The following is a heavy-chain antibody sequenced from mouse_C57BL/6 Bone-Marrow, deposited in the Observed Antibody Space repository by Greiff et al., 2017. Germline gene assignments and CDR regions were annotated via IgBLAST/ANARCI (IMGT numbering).Heavy chain of an antibody. Sequence: QVQLQQPGAELVKPGASVKMSCKASGYTFTSYWITWVKQRPGQCLEWIGDIYPGSGSTNYNEKFTSKATLTVDTSSSTAYMQLSSLTSEDSAVYYCARPYYSNYWYDDVWGKGTTVTVSS. V-gene: IGHV1-55*01. CDR3: ARPYYSNYWYDDV. D-gene: IGHD2-5*01. J-gene: IGHJ1*03. CDR2: IYPGSGST. CDR1: GYTFTSYW.